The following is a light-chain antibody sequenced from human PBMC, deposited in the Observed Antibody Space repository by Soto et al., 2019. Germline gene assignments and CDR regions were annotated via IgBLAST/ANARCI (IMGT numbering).Light chain of an antibody. CDR1: QSVSANY. CDR2: RAS. Sequence: EIVLTQSPDTLSLYPGERAILSCRASQSVSANYLAWYQQKPGQAPRLLTYRASNRATGIPDRFSGSGSATDFSLTISGVEPEDFAVYYCQQYFTSPAMYTFGQGTKLQIK. V-gene: IGKV3-20*01. J-gene: IGKJ2*01. CDR3: QQYFTSPAMYT.